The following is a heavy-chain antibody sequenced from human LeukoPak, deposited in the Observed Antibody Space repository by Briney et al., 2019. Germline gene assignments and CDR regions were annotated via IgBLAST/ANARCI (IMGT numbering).Heavy chain of an antibody. CDR1: GFTFTSSA. J-gene: IGHJ4*02. CDR3: AAGLDYYDSSAWDY. D-gene: IGHD3-22*01. V-gene: IGHV1-58*02. Sequence: ASVKVSCKASGFTFTSSAMQWVRQARGQRLEWIGWIVVGSGNTNYAQKFQERVTFTRDMSTSTAYMELSSLRSEGTAVYYCAAGLDYYDSSAWDYWGQGTLVTVSS. CDR2: IVVGSGNT.